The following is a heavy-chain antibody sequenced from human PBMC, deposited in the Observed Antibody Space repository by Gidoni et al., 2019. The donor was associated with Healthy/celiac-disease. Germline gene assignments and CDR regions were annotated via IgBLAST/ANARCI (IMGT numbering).Heavy chain of an antibody. CDR3: ARGYCSGGSCRHKYFQH. V-gene: IGHV3-48*03. Sequence: EVQLVESGGGLVQPGGSLRLSCAASGFTFSRYEMNWVRQAPGKGLEWVSYISSSGSTIYYADSVKGRFTISRDNAKNSLYLQMNSLRAEDTAVYYCARGYCSGGSCRHKYFQHWGQGTLVTVSS. CDR1: GFTFSRYE. J-gene: IGHJ1*01. CDR2: ISSSGSTI. D-gene: IGHD2-15*01.